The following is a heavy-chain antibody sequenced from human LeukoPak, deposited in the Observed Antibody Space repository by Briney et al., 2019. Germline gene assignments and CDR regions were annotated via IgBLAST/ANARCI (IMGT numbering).Heavy chain of an antibody. D-gene: IGHD3-22*01. CDR3: ARLAWYYYDSSGYYYGSWFDP. CDR2: IYYSGST. CDR1: GGSISSYY. V-gene: IGHV4-59*08. J-gene: IGHJ5*02. Sequence: SETLSLTCTVSGGSISSYYWSWIRQPPGKGLEWIGYIYYSGSTNYNPSLKSRVTISVDTSKNQFSLKLSSVTAADTAVYYCARLAWYYYDSSGYYYGSWFDPWGQGTLVTVSS.